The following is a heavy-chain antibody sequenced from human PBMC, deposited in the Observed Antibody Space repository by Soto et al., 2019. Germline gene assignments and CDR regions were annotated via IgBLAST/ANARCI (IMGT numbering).Heavy chain of an antibody. CDR3: ARDDGYSKTYYFDY. J-gene: IGHJ4*02. Sequence: PGGSLRLSCAASGFTFRSYGMHWVRQAPGKGLEWVAVISYDGTNKYYADSVKGRFTISRDNSKNTLYLQMNSLRAEDTAVYYCARDDGYSKTYYFDYWGQGTLVTVSS. CDR2: ISYDGTNK. V-gene: IGHV3-30*03. CDR1: GFTFRSYG. D-gene: IGHD4-4*01.